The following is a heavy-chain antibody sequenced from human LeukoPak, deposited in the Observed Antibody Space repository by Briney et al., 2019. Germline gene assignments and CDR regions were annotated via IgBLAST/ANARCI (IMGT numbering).Heavy chain of an antibody. Sequence: GASVKVSCKASGGTFSSYAISWVRQAPGQGLEWMGGIIPIFGTANYAQKFQGRVTITTDESTSTAYMELSSLRSEDTAVYYCARGKEGILWFGEFDYWGQGTLVTVSS. V-gene: IGHV1-69*05. D-gene: IGHD3-10*01. CDR2: IIPIFGTA. J-gene: IGHJ4*02. CDR1: GGTFSSYA. CDR3: ARGKEGILWFGEFDY.